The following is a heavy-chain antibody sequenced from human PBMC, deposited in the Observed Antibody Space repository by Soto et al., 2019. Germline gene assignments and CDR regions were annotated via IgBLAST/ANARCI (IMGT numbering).Heavy chain of an antibody. Sequence: ASVKVSCKTSGYFFNDYHRHWVRKAPGQGLEWMGWINPKNGDTNYAQKFQDRVTMTRDTSISTVYIELSRLTSDDTAVYYCAREAGGSNTAQVLMDLWPPEALLTVSS. D-gene: IGHD2-2*01. J-gene: IGHJ5*02. CDR3: AREAGGSNTAQVLMDL. CDR1: GYFFNDYH. V-gene: IGHV1-2*02. CDR2: INPKNGDT.